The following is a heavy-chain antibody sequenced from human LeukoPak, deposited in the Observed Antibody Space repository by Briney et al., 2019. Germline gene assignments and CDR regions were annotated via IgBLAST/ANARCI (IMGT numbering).Heavy chain of an antibody. CDR3: ARDPGVYSSRSYYFDY. Sequence: PSETLSLTCTVSGGSISSYYWSWIRQPAGKGLEWIGRIYTSGSTNYNPSLKSRVTMSVDTSKNQFSLKLSSVTAADTAVYYCARDPGVYSSRSYYFDYWGQGTLVTVSS. J-gene: IGHJ4*02. V-gene: IGHV4-4*07. CDR2: IYTSGST. CDR1: GGSISSYY. D-gene: IGHD6-19*01.